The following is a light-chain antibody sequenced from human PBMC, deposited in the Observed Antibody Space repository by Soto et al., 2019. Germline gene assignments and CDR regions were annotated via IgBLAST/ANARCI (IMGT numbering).Light chain of an antibody. CDR3: QSSDSSLRGYV. J-gene: IGLJ1*01. Sequence: QAVVTQPPSVSGAPGQRVIISCTGSRSNIGAGNDVHWYQQFPGTAPKLLIFENSNRPSGVPDRFSGSKSGTSASLAITGLQAEDEAEYYCQSSDSSLRGYVFGTGTKVTVL. V-gene: IGLV1-40*01. CDR1: RSNIGAGND. CDR2: ENS.